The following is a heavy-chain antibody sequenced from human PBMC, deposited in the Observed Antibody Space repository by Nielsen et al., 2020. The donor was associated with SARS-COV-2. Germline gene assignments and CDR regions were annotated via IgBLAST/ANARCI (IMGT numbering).Heavy chain of an antibody. V-gene: IGHV3-7*03. J-gene: IGHJ3*02. CDR1: GFTFSSYW. D-gene: IGHD3-22*01. Sequence: GESLKISCAASGFTFSSYWMSWVRQAPGKGLEWVANIKQDGSEKYYVDSVKGRFTISRDNAKNSLYLQMNSLRAEDTAVYYCASYYYDSSGQAFDIWGQGTMVTVSS. CDR3: ASYYYDSSGQAFDI. CDR2: IKQDGSEK.